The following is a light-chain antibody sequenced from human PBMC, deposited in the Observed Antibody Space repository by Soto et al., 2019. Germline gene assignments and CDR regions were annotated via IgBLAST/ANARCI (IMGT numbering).Light chain of an antibody. CDR3: HHYYATRQT. CDR1: QSISSY. J-gene: IGKJ1*01. Sequence: DIQMTQSPSSLSASVGDRVTITCRASQSISSYLNWYHQKPGKAPKLLIYAASSLQSGVPSRFSGSLSGTDSSPTISLLQPEDFATYYCHHYYATRQTCGQGNKVDIK. V-gene: IGKV1-39*01. CDR2: AAS.